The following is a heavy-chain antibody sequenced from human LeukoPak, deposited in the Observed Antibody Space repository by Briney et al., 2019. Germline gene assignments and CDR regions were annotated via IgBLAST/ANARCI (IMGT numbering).Heavy chain of an antibody. D-gene: IGHD3-22*01. CDR1: GGSFSGYY. J-gene: IGHJ4*02. CDR2: INHSGST. CDR3: ATGYYYDSSGYYYRY. V-gene: IGHV4-34*01. Sequence: SETLSLTCAVYGGSFSGYYWSWIRQPPGKGLEWIGEINHSGSTTYNPSLKSRVTISVDTSKNQFSLKLSSVTAADTAVYYCATGYYYDSSGYYYRYWGQGTLVTVSS.